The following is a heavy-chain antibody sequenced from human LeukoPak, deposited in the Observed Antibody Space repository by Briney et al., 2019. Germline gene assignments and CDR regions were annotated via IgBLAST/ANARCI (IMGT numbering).Heavy chain of an antibody. CDR1: GYTFTSYG. J-gene: IGHJ4*02. V-gene: IGHV1-18*01. CDR3: ARVRYYDSSGYVDY. D-gene: IGHD3-22*01. CDR2: ISAYNGNT. Sequence: ASVKVSCKASGYTFTSYGISWVRQAPGQGLEWMGWISAYNGNTNYAQKLQGRVTMTTDTSTSTAYMELRSLRPDDTAVYYCARVRYYDSSGYVDYWGQGTLVTVSS.